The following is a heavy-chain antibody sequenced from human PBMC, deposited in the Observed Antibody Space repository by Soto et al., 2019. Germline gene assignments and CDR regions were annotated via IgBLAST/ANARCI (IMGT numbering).Heavy chain of an antibody. V-gene: IGHV3-21*01. CDR2: ISGGNTYI. CDR1: GFDFSTYT. Sequence: EVQLVESGGGLVKPGGSLRLSCAASGFDFSTYTMNWVRQAPGKGLEWVSSISGGNTYITYADSVKGRFTVSRDNAKNSLYLQMDSLRAEDTAVYYCASPYLIWDYYYIDVWGKGTTVTVSS. CDR3: ASPYLIWDYYYIDV. J-gene: IGHJ6*03. D-gene: IGHD3-16*01.